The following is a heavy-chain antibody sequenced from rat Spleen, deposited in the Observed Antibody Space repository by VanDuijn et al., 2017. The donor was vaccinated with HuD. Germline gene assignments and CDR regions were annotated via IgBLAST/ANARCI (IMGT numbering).Heavy chain of an antibody. Sequence: EVQLVESGGGLVQPGRSLKLSCAASGFTFSNYYMAWVRQAPTKGLEWVAYISAGGDSTYCRDSVKGRFTISRDNAKSTLYLQMNSLRSEDTATYYCTRHVDAWGQGASVTVSS. V-gene: IGHV5-27*01. CDR2: ISAGGDST. J-gene: IGHJ4*01. CDR1: GFTFSNYY. CDR3: TRHVDA.